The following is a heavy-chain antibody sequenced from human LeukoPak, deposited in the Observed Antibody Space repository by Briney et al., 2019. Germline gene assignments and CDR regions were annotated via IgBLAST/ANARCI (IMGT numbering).Heavy chain of an antibody. J-gene: IGHJ4*02. D-gene: IGHD3-22*01. CDR3: ARRTYYHTSGYPHYFDY. CDR2: VYYGGST. V-gene: IGHV4-39*01. Sequence: SETLSLTCSVSGGSINSSNYCWGWIRQPPGKGLEWIANVYYGGSTYYNPSLKGRITISLDTSKNQFSLKLSSVTAADTAVYYCARRTYYHTSGYPHYFDYWGQGTLVTVSS. CDR1: GGSINSSNYC.